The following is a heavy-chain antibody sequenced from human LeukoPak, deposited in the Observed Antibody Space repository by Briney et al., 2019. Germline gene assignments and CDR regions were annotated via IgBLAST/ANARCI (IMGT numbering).Heavy chain of an antibody. Sequence: GGSLRLSCEASGFTFSSNAMSWVRQAPGKGLEWVSTLSGGGDSTYYADSVKGRFTISRDNSKNTLYLQMNNLRTEDTASYYCVAFITTKLDYWGQGILVTVSS. CDR2: LSGGGDST. CDR1: GFTFSSNA. D-gene: IGHD3-22*01. CDR3: VAFITTKLDY. J-gene: IGHJ4*02. V-gene: IGHV3-23*01.